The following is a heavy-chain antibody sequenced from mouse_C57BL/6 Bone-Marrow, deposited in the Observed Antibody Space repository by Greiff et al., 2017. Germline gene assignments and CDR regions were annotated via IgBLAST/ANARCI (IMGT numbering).Heavy chain of an antibody. CDR3: AREVLDSSGPWFAY. CDR1: GYTFTSYW. D-gene: IGHD3-2*02. J-gene: IGHJ3*01. CDR2: IHPNSGST. Sequence: QVQLQQPGAELVKPGASVKLSCKASGYTFTSYWMHWVKQRPGQGLEWIGMIHPNSGSTNYNEKFKSKATLTVDKSSSTAYMQLSSLTSEDSAVCYCAREVLDSSGPWFAYWGQGTLVTVSA. V-gene: IGHV1-64*01.